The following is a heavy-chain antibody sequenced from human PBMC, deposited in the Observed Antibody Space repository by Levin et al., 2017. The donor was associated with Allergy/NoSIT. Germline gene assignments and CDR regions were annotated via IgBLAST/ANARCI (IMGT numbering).Heavy chain of an antibody. V-gene: IGHV4-59*01. D-gene: IGHD2-15*01. CDR3: ARDRVITSGSTYYYYGMDV. Sequence: SETLSLTCTVSGGSISTYFWSWIRQPPGKGLEWIGHLSSSGNSNYNPSLKSRVTISVDTSENQLSLKLTSVTAADRAVYYCARDRVITSGSTYYYYGMDVWGQGTTVTVSS. CDR1: GGSISTYF. J-gene: IGHJ6*02. CDR2: LSSSGNS.